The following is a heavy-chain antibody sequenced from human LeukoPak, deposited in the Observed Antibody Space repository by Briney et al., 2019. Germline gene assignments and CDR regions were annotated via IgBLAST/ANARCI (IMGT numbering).Heavy chain of an antibody. CDR2: ISYDGSNK. J-gene: IGHJ4*02. V-gene: IGHV3-30*03. CDR1: RFTFSSYG. Sequence: PGRSLRLSCAASRFTFSSYGMHWVRQAPGKGLEGVAGISYDGSNKYYADSAKGRFTISRDNSKNTLYLQMNSLRAEDTAVYDCARVRTYYYDSSGYYYFDYWGQGTLVTVSS. D-gene: IGHD3-22*01. CDR3: ARVRTYYYDSSGYYYFDY.